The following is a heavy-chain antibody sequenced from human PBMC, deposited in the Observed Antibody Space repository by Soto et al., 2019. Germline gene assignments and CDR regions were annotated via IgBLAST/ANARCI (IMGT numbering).Heavy chain of an antibody. CDR1: GFPFSSYA. D-gene: IGHD6-25*01. Sequence: GGSLRLSCAASGFPFSSYAMNWVRQAPGKGLEWVSTNSGSGGSTYYADGEKGRFPSSRDNYKNTLYLQMNSLRAEDTAVYYCAKDLSVIAAAGDYFDYWGQGSLVTVSS. V-gene: IGHV3-23*01. CDR3: AKDLSVIAAAGDYFDY. CDR2: NSGSGGST. J-gene: IGHJ4*02.